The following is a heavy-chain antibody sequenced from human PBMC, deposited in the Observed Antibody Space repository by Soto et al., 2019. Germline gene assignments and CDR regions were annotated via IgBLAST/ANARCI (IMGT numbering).Heavy chain of an antibody. Sequence: EVQLVESGGGLVQPGGSLRLSCTASGFTFGDSWMTWVRQAPGKGLEWVARIKPDESEKKYADSVKGRFSTSRDNAKNSMYLQMDSLRGEDTAVYYCVRGGSNYASWGQGTLVTVSS. V-gene: IGHV3-7*01. CDR2: IKPDESEK. CDR1: GFTFGDSW. J-gene: IGHJ5*02. CDR3: VRGGSNYAS. D-gene: IGHD4-4*01.